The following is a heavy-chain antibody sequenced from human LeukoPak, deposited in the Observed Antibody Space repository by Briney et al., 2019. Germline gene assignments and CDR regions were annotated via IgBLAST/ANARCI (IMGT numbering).Heavy chain of an antibody. CDR1: GYSFTSYW. CDR2: IYPADSDT. CDR3: ARPPGYGSGSYSFDH. D-gene: IGHD3-10*01. Sequence: GESLKISSKGSGYSFTSYWIGWVRQMPGKGLEWMGIIYPADSDTRYSPSFQGQVTISADKSISTAYLQWSSLKASDTAMYYCARPPGYGSGSYSFDHWGQGTLVTVSS. J-gene: IGHJ4*02. V-gene: IGHV5-51*01.